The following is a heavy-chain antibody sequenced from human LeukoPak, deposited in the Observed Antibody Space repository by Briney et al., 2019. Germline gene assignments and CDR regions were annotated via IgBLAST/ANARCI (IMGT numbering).Heavy chain of an antibody. J-gene: IGHJ5*02. CDR3: AADTHSRSWFDH. CDR2: ISSSSSYT. CDR1: GFTFSDYY. V-gene: IGHV3-11*05. D-gene: IGHD6-13*01. Sequence: GGSLRLSCAASGFTFSDYYMSWIRQAPGKGLEWVSYISSSSSYTNYADSVKGRFTISRDNSRNTLYLQMNSLRVEDTATYYCAADTHSRSWFDHWGQGTLVTVSS.